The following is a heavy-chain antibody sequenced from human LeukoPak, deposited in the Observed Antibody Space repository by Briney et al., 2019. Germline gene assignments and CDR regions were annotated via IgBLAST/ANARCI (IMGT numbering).Heavy chain of an antibody. D-gene: IGHD2-2*01. V-gene: IGHV3-23*01. Sequence: GGSLRLSCAASGFTFSSYAMNWVRQAPGKGLAWVSGINNSGGSTYYADSVKGRFTISRDNAKNTLYLQMNSLRGDDTAVYYCARGGVPYAFDIWGQGTMVTVSS. J-gene: IGHJ3*02. CDR2: INNSGGST. CDR1: GFTFSSYA. CDR3: ARGGVPYAFDI.